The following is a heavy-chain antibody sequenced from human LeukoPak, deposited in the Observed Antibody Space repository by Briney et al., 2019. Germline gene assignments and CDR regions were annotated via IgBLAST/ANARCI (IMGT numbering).Heavy chain of an antibody. CDR3: AKTGMLRRVGYLDV. D-gene: IGHD1-1*01. CDR1: GFIFSDYG. V-gene: IGHV3-30*18. Sequence: PGGSLRLSCVASGFIFSDYGIQWVRQAPGKGLEWVAVIAYDGNNTYYGDSARGRFTISRDNSKKMVYLEMNSLRVEDTAVYYCAKTGMLRRVGYLDVWGKGTAVIVSS. CDR2: IAYDGNNT. J-gene: IGHJ6*04.